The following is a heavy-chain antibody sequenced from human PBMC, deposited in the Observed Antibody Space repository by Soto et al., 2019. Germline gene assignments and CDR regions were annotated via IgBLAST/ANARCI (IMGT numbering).Heavy chain of an antibody. Sequence: QVQLVQSRAEVKNPGASVKVSCKASGYSFTRYGIAWARQAPGQGLEWMGWINTYNGNTNYAQNLQGRVTLTTDTXXXXXXXXXXXXXXNXXXXXXCAXVDVYVTPSPQDVWGQGTTVIVSS. CDR3: AXVDVYVTPSPQDV. D-gene: IGHD3-16*01. V-gene: IGHV1-18*01. CDR1: GYSFTRYG. CDR2: INTYNGNT. J-gene: IGHJ6*02.